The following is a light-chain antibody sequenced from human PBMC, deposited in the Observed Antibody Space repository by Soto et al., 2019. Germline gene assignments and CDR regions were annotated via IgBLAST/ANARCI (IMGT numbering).Light chain of an antibody. CDR1: SRHSSNT. J-gene: IGLJ2*01. CDR3: ETWDSNTRV. Sequence: QSVLTQSSSASASLGSSVRLTCTLSSRHSSNTIAWHQQQPGKAPRYLMKVEGNGSYNKGSGVPDRFSGSSSGADRYLTISNLQSEDEADYYCETWDSNTRVFGGGTKVTVL. CDR2: VEGNGSY. V-gene: IGLV4-60*03.